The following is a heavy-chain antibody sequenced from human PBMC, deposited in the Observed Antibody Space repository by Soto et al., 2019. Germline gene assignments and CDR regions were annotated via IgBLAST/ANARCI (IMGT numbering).Heavy chain of an antibody. V-gene: IGHV1-3*01. Sequence: ASVKVSCKASGYTFTSYAMHWVRQAPGQRLEWMGWINAGNGNTKYSQKFQGRVTVTKDTSASTAYMELSSLRSEDTAVYYCARAVAVAADFDYWGQGTLVTVSS. CDR1: GYTFTSYA. D-gene: IGHD6-19*01. CDR3: ARAVAVAADFDY. J-gene: IGHJ4*02. CDR2: INAGNGNT.